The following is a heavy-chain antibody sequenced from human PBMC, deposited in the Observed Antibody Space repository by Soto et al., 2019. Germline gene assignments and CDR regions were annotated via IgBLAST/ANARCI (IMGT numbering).Heavy chain of an antibody. V-gene: IGHV4-4*07. CDR1: GGSISNYF. Sequence: SETLSLTCSVSGGSISNYFRSWIRQPAGKGLEWIGRMSTSGSANYSPSLKSRVTMSVDTSKNQLSLNLSSVTAADTAVYYCARGGIQLWFDFWGQGTLVTVSS. D-gene: IGHD5-18*01. CDR3: ARGGIQLWFDF. J-gene: IGHJ4*02. CDR2: MSTSGSA.